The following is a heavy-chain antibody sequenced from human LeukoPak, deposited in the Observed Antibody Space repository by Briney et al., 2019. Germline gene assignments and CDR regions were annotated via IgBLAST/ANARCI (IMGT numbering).Heavy chain of an antibody. J-gene: IGHJ6*04. V-gene: IGHV3-48*03. CDR1: GFTFSSYE. CDR2: ISSSGSTI. Sequence: GGSLRLSCAASGFTFSSYEMNWVRQAPGKGLEWVSYISSSGSTIYYADSVKGRFTISRDNAKNSLYLQMSSLRAEDTAVYYCARDRYYYYGTDVWGKGTTVTVSS. CDR3: ARDRYYYYGTDV.